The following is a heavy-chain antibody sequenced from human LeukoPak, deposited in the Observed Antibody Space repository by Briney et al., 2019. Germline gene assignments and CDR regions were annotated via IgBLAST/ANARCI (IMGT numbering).Heavy chain of an antibody. CDR2: MNPKTGDT. CDR3: TRDVIKGYQEGYVDH. J-gene: IGHJ5*02. CDR1: GYTFIDYY. Sequence: AASVKVSCKPSGYTFIDYYIQWVPQAPGGGRGCMGWMNPKTGDTRYAETFKGRVAMSREKSITTVYMELSGLNSDDTAMYFCTRDVIKGYQEGYVDHWGQGTLVTVSS. D-gene: IGHD2-2*01. V-gene: IGHV1-2*02.